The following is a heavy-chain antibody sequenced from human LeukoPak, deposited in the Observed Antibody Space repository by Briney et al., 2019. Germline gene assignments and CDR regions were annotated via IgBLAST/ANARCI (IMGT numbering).Heavy chain of an antibody. Sequence: GGSLRLSCTASGFTFGDHAMSWVRQAPGKGLEWVGFIRSKAYRGTTEYAASVKGRFTIPRDDSTSIAYLQMNSLETEDTAVYYCTRGPIHLWLYDGIDVWGQGTTVIVS. CDR1: GFTFGDHA. V-gene: IGHV3-49*04. D-gene: IGHD5-18*01. J-gene: IGHJ6*02. CDR2: IRSKAYRGTT. CDR3: TRGPIHLWLYDGIDV.